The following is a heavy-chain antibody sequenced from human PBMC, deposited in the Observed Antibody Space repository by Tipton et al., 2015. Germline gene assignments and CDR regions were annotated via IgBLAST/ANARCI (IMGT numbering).Heavy chain of an antibody. Sequence: LRLSCAVYGGSFSGYYWSWIRQPPGKGLEWIGEINHSGSTNYNPSLKSRVTISVDTSKNQFSLKLSSVTAADTAVYYCARGDWIIWGQGTLVTVSS. D-gene: IGHD3/OR15-3a*01. J-gene: IGHJ4*02. CDR2: INHSGST. V-gene: IGHV4-34*01. CDR3: ARGDWII. CDR1: GGSFSGYY.